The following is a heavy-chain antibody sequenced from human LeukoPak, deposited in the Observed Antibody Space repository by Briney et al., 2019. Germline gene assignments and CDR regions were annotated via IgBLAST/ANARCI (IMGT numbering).Heavy chain of an antibody. CDR2: ISYDGSNK. J-gene: IGHJ3*02. D-gene: IGHD3-22*01. Sequence: PGGSLRLSCAASGFTFSSYAMHWVRQTPGKGLEWVAVISYDGSNKYYADSVKGRFTISRDNPKNTLYLQMNSLRAEDTAVYYCARGGDSSGYFHESFAFVIWGQGTMVTVSS. V-gene: IGHV3-30-3*01. CDR3: ARGGDSSGYFHESFAFVI. CDR1: GFTFSSYA.